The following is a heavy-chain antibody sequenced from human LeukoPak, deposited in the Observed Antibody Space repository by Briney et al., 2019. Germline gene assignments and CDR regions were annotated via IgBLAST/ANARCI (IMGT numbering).Heavy chain of an antibody. CDR3: ARGPSIHYDSSGSQVAFDI. CDR2: IHYTATT. D-gene: IGHD3-22*01. V-gene: IGHV4-59*01. J-gene: IGHJ3*02. Sequence: SETLSLTCSDSGGSMSSYYWSWIRQAPGRGLEWIGYIHYTATTNDNPSLQSRVTMSVDRSKNQFSLKLTSVTAADTAVYYCARGPSIHYDSSGSQVAFDIWGQGTGVTVSS. CDR1: GGSMSSYY.